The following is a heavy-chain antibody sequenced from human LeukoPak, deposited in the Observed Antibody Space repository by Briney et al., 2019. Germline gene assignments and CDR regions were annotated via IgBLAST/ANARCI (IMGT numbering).Heavy chain of an antibody. Sequence: GRSLTLSCAASGFTFSTYGMHWVRQAPGKGLEWVAVIWYDGSNKYYADSVKGRFTISRDNSKSTPYLQMNSLRAEDTAVYFCGRDSRGDILTGYYGMAVWGQGTTVTVFS. D-gene: IGHD3-9*01. CDR1: GFTFSTYG. J-gene: IGHJ6*02. V-gene: IGHV3-33*01. CDR2: IWYDGSNK. CDR3: GRDSRGDILTGYYGMAV.